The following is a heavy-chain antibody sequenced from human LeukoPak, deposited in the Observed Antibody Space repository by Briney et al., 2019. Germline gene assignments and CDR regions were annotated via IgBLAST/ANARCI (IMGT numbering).Heavy chain of an antibody. CDR3: ARDQSGGSPNLNWFDP. J-gene: IGHJ5*02. Sequence: SETLSLTCTVSGGSISSYYWSWIRQRAGKGLEWIGRIYTSGSTNYNPSLKSRVTMSVDTSKNQFSLKLSSVTAADTAVYYCARDQSGGSPNLNWFDPWGQGTLVTVSS. D-gene: IGHD2-15*01. V-gene: IGHV4-4*07. CDR2: IYTSGST. CDR1: GGSISSYY.